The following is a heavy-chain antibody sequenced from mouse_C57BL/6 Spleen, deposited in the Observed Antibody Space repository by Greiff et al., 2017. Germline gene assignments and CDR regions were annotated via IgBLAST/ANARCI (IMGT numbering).Heavy chain of an antibody. CDR2: INPGSGGT. D-gene: IGHD2-2*01. CDR3: ARNGYDENFDY. Sequence: VQLQQSGAELVRPGTSVKVSCKASGYAFTYYLIEWVKQRPGQGLEWIGVINPGSGGTNYNEKFKGKATLTADKSSSTAYMQLSSLTSEDSAVYFCARNGYDENFDYWGQGTTLTVSS. V-gene: IGHV1-54*01. J-gene: IGHJ2*01. CDR1: GYAFTYYL.